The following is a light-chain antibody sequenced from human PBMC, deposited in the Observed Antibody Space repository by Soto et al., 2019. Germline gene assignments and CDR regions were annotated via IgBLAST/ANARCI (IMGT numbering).Light chain of an antibody. CDR3: QQYYSYPTLT. V-gene: IGKV1-8*01. CDR2: AAS. J-gene: IGKJ1*01. Sequence: AIRMTQSPSSFSASTGDRVTITCPASQGISSYLAWYQQKPGKAPKLLIYAASTLQSGVPSRFSGSGSGTDFTLTISCLQSEDFATYYCQQYYSYPTLTFGQGTKVEIK. CDR1: QGISSY.